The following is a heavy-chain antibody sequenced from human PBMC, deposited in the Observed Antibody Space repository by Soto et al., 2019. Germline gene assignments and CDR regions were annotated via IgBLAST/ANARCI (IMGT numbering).Heavy chain of an antibody. CDR3: ARGVVTAVAGSVNWFDP. Sequence: GGSLRLSCAASGFSLRTYGMQWLRRAPGKGLEWVAFIWYDGTKKFYANSVKGRSTISKDNSNNILYLQMSGLRAEDTAVYYCARGVVTAVAGSVNWFDPWGQGTLVTVSS. D-gene: IGHD6-19*01. V-gene: IGHV3-33*01. CDR1: GFSLRTYG. CDR2: IWYDGTKK. J-gene: IGHJ5*02.